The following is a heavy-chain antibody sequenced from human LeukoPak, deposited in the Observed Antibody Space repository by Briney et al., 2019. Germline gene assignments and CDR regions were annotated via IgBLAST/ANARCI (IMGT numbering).Heavy chain of an antibody. CDR3: AKGAGPPWFDP. Sequence: PSETLSLTCTVSGGSISSGSYYWSWIRQPAGKGLEWIGRIYTSGSTNYNPSLKSRVTISVDTSRNQFSMNLNSVTAADTAVYYCAKGAGPPWFDPWGQGTLVTVSS. V-gene: IGHV4-61*02. D-gene: IGHD6-19*01. CDR2: IYTSGST. CDR1: GGSISSGSYY. J-gene: IGHJ5*02.